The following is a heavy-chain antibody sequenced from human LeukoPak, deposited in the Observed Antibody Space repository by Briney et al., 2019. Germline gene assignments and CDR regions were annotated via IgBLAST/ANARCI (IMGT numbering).Heavy chain of an antibody. J-gene: IGHJ6*02. V-gene: IGHV3-21*01. CDR3: ARDPTPRYCSGGSCYTHYGMDV. CDR1: GFTFSSYT. CDR2: ISSSSSYI. Sequence: GGSLRLSCAASGFTFSSYTMNWVRQAPGKGLEWVSSISSSSSYIYYADSVKGRLTVSRDNAKNSLYLQMNSLRAEDTAVYYCARDPTPRYCSGGSCYTHYGMDVWGQGTTVTVSS. D-gene: IGHD2-15*01.